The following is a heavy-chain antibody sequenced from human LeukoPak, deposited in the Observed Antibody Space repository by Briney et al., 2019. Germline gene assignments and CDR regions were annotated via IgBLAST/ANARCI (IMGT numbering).Heavy chain of an antibody. Sequence: GDSLKISCKGSGYRFTRYWIGWVRQMPGKGLEWMGIIYPGDSDTRYSPSLQGQVTISADKFISTAYLQWSSLKASDTAMYYCARGYYYDSSGYYFHYFDYWGQGTLVTVSS. CDR3: ARGYYYDSSGYYFHYFDY. V-gene: IGHV5-51*01. CDR1: GYRFTRYW. D-gene: IGHD3-22*01. J-gene: IGHJ4*02. CDR2: IYPGDSDT.